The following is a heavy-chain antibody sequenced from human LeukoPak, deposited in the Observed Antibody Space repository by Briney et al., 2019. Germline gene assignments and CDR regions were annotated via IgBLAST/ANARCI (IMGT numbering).Heavy chain of an antibody. V-gene: IGHV4-34*01. CDR2: INHSGST. CDR1: GGSFSGYY. D-gene: IGHD3-10*01. CDR3: ARVGSNYFDN. Sequence: SETLSLTCAVYGGSFSGYYWSWIRQPPGKGLEWIGEINHSGSTNYNPSLKSRVTISVDTSKNQFSLRLSSVTAADTAVYYCARVGSNYFDNWGQGALVTVSS. J-gene: IGHJ4*02.